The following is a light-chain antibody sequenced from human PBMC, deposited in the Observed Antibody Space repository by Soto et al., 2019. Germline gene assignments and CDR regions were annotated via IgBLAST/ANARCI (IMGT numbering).Light chain of an antibody. V-gene: IGLV2-11*01. CDR2: DVS. CDR1: SSDVSGYTY. J-gene: IGLJ1*01. CDR3: CSYAGSYTHYV. Sequence: QLVLTQPRSVSGSPGQSVTISCTGTSSDVSGYTYVSWYQQHPGKAPKLMIYDVSKRPSGVPDRFSGSKSGNTASLTISGLQAEDEADYYCCSYAGSYTHYVFGTGTKLTVL.